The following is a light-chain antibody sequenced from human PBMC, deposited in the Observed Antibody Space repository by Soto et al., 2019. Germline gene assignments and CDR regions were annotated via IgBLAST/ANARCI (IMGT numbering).Light chain of an antibody. CDR3: QQRSNWPIT. Sequence: EIVLTQSPATLSLSPGERATLSCRASRSVSSYLAWYQQKPGQAPRLLIYDASNRATGIPARFSGSGSGTDFTLTISSLEPEDFAVYYCQQRSNWPITFGQGTKVDI. CDR1: RSVSSY. CDR2: DAS. J-gene: IGKJ1*01. V-gene: IGKV3-11*01.